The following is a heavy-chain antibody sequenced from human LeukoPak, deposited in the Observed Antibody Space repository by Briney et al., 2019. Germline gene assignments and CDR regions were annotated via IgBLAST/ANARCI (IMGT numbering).Heavy chain of an antibody. V-gene: IGHV3-74*01. CDR1: GFTFSPYW. CDR3: ARGQTYYDFWSGYSRYYYYGMDV. CDR2: IKSDGSST. J-gene: IGHJ6*02. Sequence: GGSLRLSCAASGFTFSPYWMHWVRQAPGKGLVWVSRIKSDGSSTNYADSVKGRFTISRDNAKNSLYLQMNSLRAEDTAVYYCARGQTYYDFWSGYSRYYYYGMDVWGQGTTVTVSS. D-gene: IGHD3-3*01.